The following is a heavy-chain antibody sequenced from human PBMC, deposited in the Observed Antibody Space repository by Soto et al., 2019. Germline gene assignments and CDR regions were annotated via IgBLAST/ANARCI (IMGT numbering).Heavy chain of an antibody. V-gene: IGHV3-74*01. J-gene: IGHJ4*02. CDR3: VRTSLVVAAATREDY. Sequence: EVQLVESGGGLVQPGGSLGLSCAASGFTFSSSGMHWVRQAPGKGLVWFSRINGDGSSTSYADSVKGRFTISRDNAKNTLYLQMNSLRAEDTAVYYCVRTSLVVAAATREDYWGQGTLVTVSS. CDR2: INGDGSST. CDR1: GFTFSSSG. D-gene: IGHD2-15*01.